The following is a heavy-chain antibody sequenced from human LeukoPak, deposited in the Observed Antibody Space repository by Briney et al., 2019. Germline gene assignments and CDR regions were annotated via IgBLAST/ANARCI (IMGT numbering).Heavy chain of an antibody. CDR3: AKGGGIAAAGTVYFDY. D-gene: IGHD6-13*01. V-gene: IGHV3-23*01. CDR1: GFTFSRYA. Sequence: GGSLRLSCAASGFTFSRYAMSWVRQAPGKGLEWVSAISGSGGSTYYADSVKGRFTISRDNSKNTLYLQMNSLRAEDTAVYYCAKGGGIAAAGTVYFDYWGQGTLVTVSS. CDR2: ISGSGGST. J-gene: IGHJ4*02.